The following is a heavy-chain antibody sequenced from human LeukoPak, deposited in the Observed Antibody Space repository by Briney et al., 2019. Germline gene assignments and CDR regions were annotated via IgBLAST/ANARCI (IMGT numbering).Heavy chain of an antibody. CDR1: GGTFSSYA. CDR2: IIPIFGTA. CDR3: ARGGAQYVHPSGSAFDI. D-gene: IGHD1-1*01. J-gene: IGHJ3*02. Sequence: GSSVKVSCKASGGTFSSYAISWVRQAPGQGLEWMGGIIPIFGTANYAQKFQGRVTITTDESTSTAYMELSSLRSEDTAVYYCARGGAQYVHPSGSAFDIWGQGTMVTVSS. V-gene: IGHV1-69*05.